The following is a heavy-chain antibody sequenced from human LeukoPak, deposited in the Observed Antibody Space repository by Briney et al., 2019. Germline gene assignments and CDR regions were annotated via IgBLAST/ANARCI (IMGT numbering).Heavy chain of an antibody. D-gene: IGHD6-13*01. CDR1: GGSISSYY. CDR2: IYYSGST. V-gene: IGHV4-59*01. CDR3: ARVIAAVDYYYYYMDV. Sequence: SETLSLTCTVSGGSISSYYWSWIRQPPGKGLEWIGYIYYSGSTNYNPSLKSRVTILVDTSKNQFSLKLSSVTAADTAVYYCARVIAAVDYYYYYMDVWGKGTTVTVSS. J-gene: IGHJ6*03.